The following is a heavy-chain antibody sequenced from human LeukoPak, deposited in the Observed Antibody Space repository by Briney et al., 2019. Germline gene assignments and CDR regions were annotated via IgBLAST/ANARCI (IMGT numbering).Heavy chain of an antibody. D-gene: IGHD6-19*01. Sequence: GGSLRLSCAGSGFIFNNYAMHWVRQPPGKGLEWVSGISWNSGTIDYADSVRGRFTISRDNAKNSLYLQMDSLRDEDTAFYYCAKDNRRHYTSGPNPDSLHWGQGALVTVSS. CDR3: AKDNRRHYTSGPNPDSLH. V-gene: IGHV3-9*01. CDR1: GFIFNNYA. CDR2: ISWNSGTI. J-gene: IGHJ4*02.